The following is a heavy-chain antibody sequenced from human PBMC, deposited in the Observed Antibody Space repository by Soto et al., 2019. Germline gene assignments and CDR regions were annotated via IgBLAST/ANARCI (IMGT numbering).Heavy chain of an antibody. CDR3: AILHLPGNYIDY. J-gene: IGHJ4*02. CDR1: GFTARRSY. V-gene: IGHV3-53*01. CDR2: IYGGGST. Sequence: PGGSLRLSSAASGFTARRSYMRWCRQAPGKGLEWVSVIYGGGSTYYADSVKGRFTVSRDNSKNTLYLQMNSLRDEDTAIYFCAILHLPGNYIDYWGQGTLVTVSS.